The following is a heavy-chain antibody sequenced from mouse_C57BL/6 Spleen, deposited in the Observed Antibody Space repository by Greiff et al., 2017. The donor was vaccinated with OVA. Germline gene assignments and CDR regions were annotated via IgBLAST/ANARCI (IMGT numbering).Heavy chain of an antibody. Sequence: EVHLVESGGGLVKPGGSLKLSCAASGFTFSDYGMHWVRQAPEKGLEWVAYISSGSSTIYYADTVKGRFTISRDNAKNTLFLQLTSLRAEDTAMYYCARGSLFDYWGQGTTLTVSS. CDR1: GFTFSDYG. V-gene: IGHV5-17*01. CDR3: ARGSLFDY. D-gene: IGHD1-1*01. CDR2: ISSGSSTI. J-gene: IGHJ2*01.